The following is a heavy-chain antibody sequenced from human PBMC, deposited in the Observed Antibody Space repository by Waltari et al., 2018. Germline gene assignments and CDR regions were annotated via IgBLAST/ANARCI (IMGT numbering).Heavy chain of an antibody. Sequence: EMQLVESGGDLVQPGGSLRLSCAAYGITFGAYWMSWVRQAPGKRLELVVNIKQDGSDKNYVDSMKGRFTSARDNAKKLLYLQMNSLRVEDTAVYFCARVGATNLPYFYGMDVWGQGTTVTVSS. CDR3: ARVGATNLPYFYGMDV. D-gene: IGHD1-26*01. CDR1: GITFGAYW. J-gene: IGHJ6*02. CDR2: IKQDGSDK. V-gene: IGHV3-7*01.